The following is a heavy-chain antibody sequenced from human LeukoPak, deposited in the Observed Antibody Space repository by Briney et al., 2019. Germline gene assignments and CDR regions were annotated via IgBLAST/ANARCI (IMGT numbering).Heavy chain of an antibody. CDR1: GGTFSSYA. J-gene: IGHJ4*02. CDR3: ARDGPNWGREDY. D-gene: IGHD7-27*01. Sequence: SVKVSFKASGGTFSSYAISWLRLAPGQGLEWMGGIIPIFGTANYAEKFQGRVKITGDESTSTAYMELSSLRSEDTAVYYCARDGPNWGREDYWGQGTMVTVSS. CDR2: IIPIFGTA. V-gene: IGHV1-69*01.